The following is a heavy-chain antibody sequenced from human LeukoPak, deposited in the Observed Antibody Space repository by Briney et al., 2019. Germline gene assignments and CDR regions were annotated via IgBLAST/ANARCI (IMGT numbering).Heavy chain of an antibody. CDR2: MNPNSGNT. CDR3: ARGGGSGSYHFDY. CDR1: GYNFNELS. V-gene: IGHV1-8*01. Sequence: GASVKVSCKVSGYNFNELSMHWVRQATGQGLEWMGWMNPNSGNTGYAQKFQGRVTMTRNTSISTAYMELSSLRSEDTAVYHCARGGGSGSYHFDYWGQGTLVTVSS. D-gene: IGHD3-10*01. J-gene: IGHJ4*02.